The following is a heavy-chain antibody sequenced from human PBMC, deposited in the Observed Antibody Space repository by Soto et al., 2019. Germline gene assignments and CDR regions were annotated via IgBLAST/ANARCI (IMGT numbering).Heavy chain of an antibody. D-gene: IGHD3-10*01. CDR3: AKDDQSLYYPSLDY. V-gene: IGHV3-23*01. CDR1: GFTFSSYA. CDR2: ISGSGGST. Sequence: GGSLRLSCAASGFTFSSYAMSWVRQAPGKGLEWVSAISGSGGSTYYADSVKGRFTISRDNSKNTLHLQMNSLRAEDTAVYYCAKDDQSLYYPSLDYWGQGTLVTVSS. J-gene: IGHJ4*02.